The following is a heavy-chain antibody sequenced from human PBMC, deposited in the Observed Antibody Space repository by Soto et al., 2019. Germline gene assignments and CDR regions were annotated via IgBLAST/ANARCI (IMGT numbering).Heavy chain of an antibody. D-gene: IGHD3-16*01. CDR3: TRVRSSTWGLDASDI. V-gene: IGHV3-72*01. CDR2: TRNKVNSYTT. J-gene: IGHJ3*02. Sequence: EVQLVESGGGLVQPGGSLRLSCAASGFTFSDHYMDWVRQAPGKGLEWVGRTRNKVNSYTTEYAASVKGRFTISRDDSKNSLYLQMNGLKTEDTAVYYCTRVRSSTWGLDASDIWGQGTMVTVSS. CDR1: GFTFSDHY.